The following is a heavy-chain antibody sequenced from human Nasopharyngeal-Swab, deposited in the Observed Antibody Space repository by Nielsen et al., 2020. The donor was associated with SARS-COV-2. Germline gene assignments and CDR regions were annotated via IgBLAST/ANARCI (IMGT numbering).Heavy chain of an antibody. CDR2: ISSRSSNI. Sequence: GGSLRLSCAASGFVFSIYGMNWVRQAPGKELEWVSSISSRSSNIYYADSVKGRFTISRDNAKNSLYLQMNSLRAEDTAVYYCARDIGGGRYGSDYWGQGTLVTVSS. D-gene: IGHD3-16*01. J-gene: IGHJ4*02. V-gene: IGHV3-21*01. CDR1: GFVFSIYG. CDR3: ARDIGGGRYGSDY.